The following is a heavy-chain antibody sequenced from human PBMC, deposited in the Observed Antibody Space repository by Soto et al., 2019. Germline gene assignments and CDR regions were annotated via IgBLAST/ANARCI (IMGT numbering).Heavy chain of an antibody. Sequence: GGSLRLSCAASGFTFSSYGMHWVRQAPGKGMEWVAVISYDGSNKYYADSVKGQFTISRDNSKNTLYLQMNSLRAEDTAVYYCAKGGDIVVVVAATNLNYFDYWGQVTLVTVSS. CDR3: AKGGDIVVVVAATNLNYFDY. J-gene: IGHJ4*02. CDR1: GFTFSSYG. V-gene: IGHV3-30*18. D-gene: IGHD2-15*01. CDR2: ISYDGSNK.